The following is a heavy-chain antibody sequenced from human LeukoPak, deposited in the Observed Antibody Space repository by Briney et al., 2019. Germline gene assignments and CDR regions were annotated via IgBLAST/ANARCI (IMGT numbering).Heavy chain of an antibody. CDR2: MNPNSGNT. V-gene: IGHV1-8*03. D-gene: IGHD6-6*01. CDR3: ARALNRGSARLRYYYMDV. CDR1: GYTFTSYD. J-gene: IGHJ6*03. Sequence: ASVKVSCKASGYTFTSYDINWVRQATGQGREWMGWMNPNSGNTGYAQKFQGRVTITRNTSISTAYMALSSLRSEDTAVYYCARALNRGSARLRYYYMDVWGKGTTVTVSS.